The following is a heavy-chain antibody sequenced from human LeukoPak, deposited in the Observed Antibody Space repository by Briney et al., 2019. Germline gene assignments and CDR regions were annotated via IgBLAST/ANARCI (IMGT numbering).Heavy chain of an antibody. Sequence: PSETLSLTCGVSGGSISSSYWWSWVRQPPGKGLEWIGEIYHSGSTNYNPSLKSRVTISIDTSKNQFSLKLSSVTAADTAVYYCARGVTMIGRLRFDPWGQGTLVTVSS. CDR3: ARGVTMIGRLRFDP. D-gene: IGHD3-22*01. CDR2: IYHSGST. V-gene: IGHV4-4*02. CDR1: GGSISSSYW. J-gene: IGHJ5*02.